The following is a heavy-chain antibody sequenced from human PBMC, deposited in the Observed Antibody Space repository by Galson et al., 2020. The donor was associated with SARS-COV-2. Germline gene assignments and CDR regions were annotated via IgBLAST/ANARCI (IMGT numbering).Heavy chain of an antibody. Sequence: GGSLRLSCAASGFTFSSYSMNWVRQAPGKGLEWVSYISSSSSTIYYADSVKGRFTISRDNAKNSLYLQMNSLRDEDTAVYYCARTRPVLRFLEWLPPNGMDVWGQGTTVTVSS. CDR2: ISSSSSTI. J-gene: IGHJ6*02. CDR3: ARTRPVLRFLEWLPPNGMDV. D-gene: IGHD3-3*01. CDR1: GFTFSSYS. V-gene: IGHV3-48*02.